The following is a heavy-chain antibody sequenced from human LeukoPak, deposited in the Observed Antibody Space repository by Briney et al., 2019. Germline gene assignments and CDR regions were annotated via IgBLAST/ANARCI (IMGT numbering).Heavy chain of an antibody. CDR3: ARENSSSGAFDI. V-gene: IGHV4-34*01. Sequence: SETLSLTCAVYGGSFSGYSWSWIRQPPGKGLEWIGEINHSGSTNYNPSLKSRVTIPVDTSKNQFSLKLSSVTAADTAVYYCARENSSSGAFDIWGQGTMVTVSS. CDR2: INHSGST. CDR1: GGSFSGYS. D-gene: IGHD6-6*01. J-gene: IGHJ3*02.